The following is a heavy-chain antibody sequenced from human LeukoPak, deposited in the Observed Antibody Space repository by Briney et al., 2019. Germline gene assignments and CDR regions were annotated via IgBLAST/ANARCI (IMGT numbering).Heavy chain of an antibody. J-gene: IGHJ4*02. V-gene: IGHV5-51*01. D-gene: IGHD5-18*01. Sequence: KSGESLKISCKGSGYSFTTYWIGWVRQMPGKGLEWMGIIYPGDSNIKYSPSFQGQVTISADKSINTAYLQWSSLKASDTAMYYCARHGGLSSGYHYFDYWGQGTLVTVSS. CDR2: IYPGDSNI. CDR1: GYSFTTYW. CDR3: ARHGGLSSGYHYFDY.